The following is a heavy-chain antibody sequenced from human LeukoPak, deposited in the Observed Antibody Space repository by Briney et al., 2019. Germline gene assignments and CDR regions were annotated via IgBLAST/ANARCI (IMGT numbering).Heavy chain of an antibody. V-gene: IGHV3-30*02. J-gene: IGHJ3*02. Sequence: PGGSLRLSCAASGFTFSTYGMHWVRQAPGKGLEWVAFIRYDGTNKYYADSVKGRFTITRDNSKNTLYLQMNSLSADDTAVYYCAKEYDIWTGYYAFDMWGQGTMVTVSS. CDR3: AKEYDIWTGYYAFDM. D-gene: IGHD3-9*01. CDR2: IRYDGTNK. CDR1: GFTFSTYG.